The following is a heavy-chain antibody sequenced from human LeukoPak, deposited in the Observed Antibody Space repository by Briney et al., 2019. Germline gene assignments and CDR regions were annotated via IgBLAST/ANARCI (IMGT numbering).Heavy chain of an antibody. D-gene: IGHD3-10*01. V-gene: IGHV3-48*03. J-gene: IGHJ6*03. CDR3: ARNGRMVRGVITYYYYYYMDV. CDR1: GFTFSSYE. Sequence: GGSLRLSRAASGFTFSSYEMNWVRQAPGKGLEWVSYISSSGSTIYYADSVKGRFTISRDNAKNSLYLQMNSLRAEDTAVYYCARNGRMVRGVITYYYYYYMDVWGKGTTVTISS. CDR2: ISSSGSTI.